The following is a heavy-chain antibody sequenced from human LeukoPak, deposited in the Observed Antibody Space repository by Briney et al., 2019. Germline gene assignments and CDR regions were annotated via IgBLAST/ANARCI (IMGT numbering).Heavy chain of an antibody. CDR2: IYYSGNT. J-gene: IGHJ3*02. CDR1: GVSISSSNSY. Sequence: PSETLSLTCTVSGVSISSSNSYWGWIRQPPGKGLEWIGSIYYSGNTYYNASLKSQVSISIDTSKNQFSLRLTSVTAADTAVYYCARRITMVRGVIYYAFDIWGQGTMVTVSS. CDR3: ARRITMVRGVIYYAFDI. D-gene: IGHD3-10*01. V-gene: IGHV4-39*01.